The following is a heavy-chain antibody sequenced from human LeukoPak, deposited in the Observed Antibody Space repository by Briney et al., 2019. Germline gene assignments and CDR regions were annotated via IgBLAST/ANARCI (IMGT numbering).Heavy chain of an antibody. V-gene: IGHV3-53*05. CDR2: IYDGDST. J-gene: IGHJ4*02. CDR3: ARGSRNHVDYSY. Sequence: GGSLRLSCAGSGFTFSSNYMSWVRQAPGKGLEWVSVIYDGDSTYYADSVKGRFTISRDNSKNTLYLQMGSLRTEDMAVYYCARGSRNHVDYSYWGQGTLLTVSS. D-gene: IGHD3-16*01. CDR1: GFTFSSNY.